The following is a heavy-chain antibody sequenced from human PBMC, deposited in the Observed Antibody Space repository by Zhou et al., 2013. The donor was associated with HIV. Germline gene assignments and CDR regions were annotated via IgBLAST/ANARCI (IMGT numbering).Heavy chain of an antibody. CDR3: ARSRTMSRAVLPPNECFDM. D-gene: IGHD3-10*01. V-gene: IGHV1-69*05. J-gene: IGHJ3*02. CDR1: GGTFTYA. Sequence: QVQLVQSGPEVRKPGSSVKVSCKASGGTFTYAIHWVRQAPGQGPEWMGGINPKSGAANVAQMFQDRFTTSTDMSTTTAYMEMTSLTSEDTAVYYCARSRTMSRAVLPPNECFDMWGQGTMVTVSS. CDR2: INPKSGAA.